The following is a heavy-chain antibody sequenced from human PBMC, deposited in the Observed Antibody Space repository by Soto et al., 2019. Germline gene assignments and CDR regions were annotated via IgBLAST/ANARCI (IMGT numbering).Heavy chain of an antibody. CDR3: ASGLVTQGMDV. V-gene: IGHV1-69*14. D-gene: IGHD3-9*01. J-gene: IGHJ6*02. Sequence: QVQLVHSGAEVNNPGSWVKVSCKASGGTFSSYAISWGRQAPEQGLEGMGGRIPILGTANYEQKFQGRVTITADKSTSTAYMELSRLRSEDTAVYYCASGLVTQGMDVWGQGTTVTVSS. CDR1: GGTFSSYA. CDR2: RIPILGTA.